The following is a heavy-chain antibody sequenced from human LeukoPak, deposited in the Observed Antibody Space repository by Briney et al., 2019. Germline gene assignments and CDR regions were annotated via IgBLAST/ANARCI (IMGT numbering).Heavy chain of an antibody. Sequence: GASVKVSCKASGYTFTSYYMHWVRQAPGQGLEWIGIINPSGGSTSYAQKFQGRVTMTRDTSTSTVYMELSSLRSEDTAVYYCARGGVLLWFGELFPSCYFDYWGQGTLVTVSS. V-gene: IGHV1-46*01. CDR2: INPSGGST. J-gene: IGHJ4*02. CDR3: ARGGVLLWFGELFPSCYFDY. CDR1: GYTFTSYY. D-gene: IGHD3-10*01.